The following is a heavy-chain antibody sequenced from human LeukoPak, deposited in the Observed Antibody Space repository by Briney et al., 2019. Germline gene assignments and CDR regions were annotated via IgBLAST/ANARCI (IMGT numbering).Heavy chain of an antibody. J-gene: IGHJ4*02. V-gene: IGHV4-59*02. CDR1: GGDVSSHY. CDR3: ARGGDGSGYFAFDY. Sequence: SETLSLTCTISGGDVSSHYWSWIRQPPGKGLEWIGDIFYSGSSKYNPSLKSRVTISVDMSRNQFSLKLSSVTAADTAVYYCARGGDGSGYFAFDYWGQGTLVTVSS. CDR2: IFYSGSS. D-gene: IGHD3-22*01.